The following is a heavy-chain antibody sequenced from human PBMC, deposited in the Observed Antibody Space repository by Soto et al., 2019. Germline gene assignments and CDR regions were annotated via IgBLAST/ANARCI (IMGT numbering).Heavy chain of an antibody. CDR1: GYTFTSYG. D-gene: IGHD6-13*01. J-gene: IGHJ5*02. CDR2: ISAYNGNT. CDR3: ARDLSGIAAAYSWFDP. V-gene: IGHV1-18*01. Sequence: ASVKVSCKASGYTFTSYGISWVRQAPGQGLEWMGWISAYNGNTNYAQKLQGRVTMTTDTSTSTAYMELRSLRSDDTAVYYCARDLSGIAAAYSWFDPWGQGTLVTVSS.